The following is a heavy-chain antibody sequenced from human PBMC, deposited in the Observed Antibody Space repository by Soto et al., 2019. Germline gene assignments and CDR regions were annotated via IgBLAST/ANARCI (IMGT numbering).Heavy chain of an antibody. CDR2: IYHSGST. D-gene: IGHD2-21*02. CDR1: GGSISSGGYS. J-gene: IGHJ4*02. CDR3: ARATAIGYYFDY. Sequence: QLQLQESGSGLVKPSQTLSLTCAVSGGSISSGGYSWSWIRQPPGKGLEWIGYIYHSGSTYYNPSLKSRVXXXGXXSKNQFSLKLSSVTAADTAVYYCARATAIGYYFDYWGQGTLVTVSS. V-gene: IGHV4-30-2*01.